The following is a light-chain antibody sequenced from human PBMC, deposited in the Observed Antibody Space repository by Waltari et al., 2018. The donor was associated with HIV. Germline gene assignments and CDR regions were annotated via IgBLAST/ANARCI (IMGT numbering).Light chain of an antibody. CDR1: NTANTG. CDR3: QVWDTIIL. Sequence: LTLPPFPSPLPVHLATTTCDADNTANTGVHWLQQKPGQAPMVVLYDYRERPSGIPERFTGSNSGNTAALTISMVEAGDEADYYCQVWDTIILFGGGTKLTVL. V-gene: IGLV3-21*02. CDR2: DYR. J-gene: IGLJ2*01.